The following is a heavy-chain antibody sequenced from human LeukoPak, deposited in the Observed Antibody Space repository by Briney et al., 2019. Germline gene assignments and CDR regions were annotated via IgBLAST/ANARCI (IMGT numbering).Heavy chain of an antibody. CDR1: GFTFSDYY. D-gene: IGHD2-2*01. CDR2: ISSSGSTI. Sequence: GGSLRLSCAASGFTFSDYYMSWIRQAPGKGLEWVSYISSSGSTIYYADSVKGRFTISRDNSKNTLFLQMNSLRAEDTAVYYCAKDQGCSNSNCYFFDYWGQGTLVTVSS. V-gene: IGHV3-11*01. CDR3: AKDQGCSNSNCYFFDY. J-gene: IGHJ4*02.